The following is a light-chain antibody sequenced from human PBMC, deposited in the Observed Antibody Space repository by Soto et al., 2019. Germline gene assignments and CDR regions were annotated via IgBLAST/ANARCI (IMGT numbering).Light chain of an antibody. CDR3: SSYTNINTRACV. Sequence: QSVLTQPASVSGSPGQSITISCTVTSGDIGSYNRVSWYQQHPGKAPKPIIYGVTDRPSGVSNLFSGSKSGNTASLTISGLQAEDEAEYYCSSYTNINTRACVFGTGTKVTVL. V-gene: IGLV2-14*01. CDR1: SGDIGSYNR. J-gene: IGLJ1*01. CDR2: GVT.